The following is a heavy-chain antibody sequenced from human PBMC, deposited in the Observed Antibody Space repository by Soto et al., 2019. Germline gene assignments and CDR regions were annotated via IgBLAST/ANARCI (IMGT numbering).Heavy chain of an antibody. Sequence: ASVKVSCKASRGTFSSYAISWVRQAPGQGLEWMGGIIPIFGTANYAQKFQGRVTITADESTSTAYMELSSLRSEDTAVYYCARDGPYYYDSSGYYYDAFDIWGQGTMVTVSS. D-gene: IGHD3-22*01. CDR3: ARDGPYYYDSSGYYYDAFDI. J-gene: IGHJ3*02. CDR2: IIPIFGTA. CDR1: RGTFSSYA. V-gene: IGHV1-69*13.